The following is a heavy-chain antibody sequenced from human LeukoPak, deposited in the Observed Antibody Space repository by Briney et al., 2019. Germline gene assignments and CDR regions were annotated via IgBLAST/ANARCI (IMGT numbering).Heavy chain of an antibody. CDR1: GDSISSGVYY. V-gene: IGHV4-39*01. Sequence: SETLSLTCTVSGDSISSGVYYWGWIRQPPGKGLEWIGSFYYSGSIYYNPSLKSRVTISVDTSRNQFSLKLSSVSAADTAVYYCTRRRDGYNLYYFDYWGQGILVTVS. CDR3: TRRRDGYNLYYFDY. CDR2: FYYSGSI. J-gene: IGHJ4*02. D-gene: IGHD5-24*01.